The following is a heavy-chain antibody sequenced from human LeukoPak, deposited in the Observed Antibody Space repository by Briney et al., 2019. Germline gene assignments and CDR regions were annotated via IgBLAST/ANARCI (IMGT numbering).Heavy chain of an antibody. Sequence: PGGSLRLSCAPSGFTFRDFGMHWVRQAPGKGLEWVAFIRNEGSKDYYPHSVKGRFTISRDNSRTTLYLQMHSLRIEDTAVYYCVRGGSSSHNWFDPWGQGILVTVSS. D-gene: IGHD6-13*01. CDR3: VRGGSSSHNWFDP. J-gene: IGHJ5*02. CDR2: IRNEGSKD. CDR1: GFTFRDFG. V-gene: IGHV3-30*02.